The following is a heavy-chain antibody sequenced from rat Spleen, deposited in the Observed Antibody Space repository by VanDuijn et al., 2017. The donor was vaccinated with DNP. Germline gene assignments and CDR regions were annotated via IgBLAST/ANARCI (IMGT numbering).Heavy chain of an antibody. CDR2: ISTGGGNI. Sequence: EVQLVESGGGLVQPGGSLKLSCAASGFTFSNYYMAWVRQAPTRGLEWVAAISTGGGNIYYRDSVKGRFTISRDNAKSTLYLQMYSLRSEDMATYYCVRPDYYDGSYPHYWGQGVMVTVSS. CDR1: GFTFSNYY. D-gene: IGHD1-12*02. CDR3: VRPDYYDGSYPHY. V-gene: IGHV5-25*01. J-gene: IGHJ2*01.